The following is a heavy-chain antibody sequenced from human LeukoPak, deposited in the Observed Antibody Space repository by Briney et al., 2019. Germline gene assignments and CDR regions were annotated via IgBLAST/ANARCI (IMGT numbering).Heavy chain of an antibody. CDR3: AKDPPGYNYGYLDS. Sequence: GGSLRLSCAASGFTFTSYAMNWVRQAPGKGLEWVSYISSSSSTIYYADSVKGRFTISRDNAKNSLYLQMNSLRAEDTAVYYCAKDPPGYNYGYLDSWGQGTLVTVSS. J-gene: IGHJ4*02. V-gene: IGHV3-48*01. D-gene: IGHD5-18*01. CDR2: ISSSSSTI. CDR1: GFTFTSYA.